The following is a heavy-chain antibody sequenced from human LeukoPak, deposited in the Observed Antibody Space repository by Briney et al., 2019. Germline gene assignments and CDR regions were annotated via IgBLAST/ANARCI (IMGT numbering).Heavy chain of an antibody. D-gene: IGHD3-10*01. Sequence: GGSLRLSCAASGFTFSSYGMHWVRQAPGKGLEWVAFIRYDGSNKYYADSVKGRFTISRDNSKNTLYLQMETLRSEDTAVYYCGYYNSGSYSTPDSWGQGTQATVSS. J-gene: IGHJ5*01. CDR3: GYYNSGSYSTPDS. V-gene: IGHV3-30*02. CDR2: IRYDGSNK. CDR1: GFTFSSYG.